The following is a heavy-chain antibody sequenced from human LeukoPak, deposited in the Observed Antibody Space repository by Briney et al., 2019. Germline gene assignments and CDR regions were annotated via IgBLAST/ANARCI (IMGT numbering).Heavy chain of an antibody. J-gene: IGHJ5*02. D-gene: IGHD3-10*01. CDR3: AKDLIRGVMRWFDP. V-gene: IGHV3-23*01. CDR1: GLTFRSYA. Sequence: GGSLRLSCAASGLTFRSYAMSWFRRAPGKGLEWLSSIGGSGGSTYHADSVKGRFTISRDNSKSTLYLHMNSLRPGDTAVYYCAKDLIRGVMRWFDPWGQGTLVTVSS. CDR2: IGGSGGST.